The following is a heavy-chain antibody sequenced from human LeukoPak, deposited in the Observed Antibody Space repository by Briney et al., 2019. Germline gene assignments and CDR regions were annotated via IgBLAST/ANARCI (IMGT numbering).Heavy chain of an antibody. CDR3: ARDVGMTSDY. Sequence: PGGSLRLSCVTSGLTFSSYEMNWVRQAPGKGLEWVSYISSSGNTIYYAHSVKGRFTISRDNARNSLYLQMNNLRAEDTAVYYCARDVGMTSDYWGQGTLVTVSP. V-gene: IGHV3-48*03. J-gene: IGHJ4*02. D-gene: IGHD1-1*01. CDR2: ISSSGNTI. CDR1: GLTFSSYE.